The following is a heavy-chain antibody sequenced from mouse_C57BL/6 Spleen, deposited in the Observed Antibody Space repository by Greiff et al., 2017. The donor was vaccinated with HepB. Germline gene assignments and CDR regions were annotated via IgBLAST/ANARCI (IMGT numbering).Heavy chain of an antibody. D-gene: IGHD2-2*01. Sequence: VQLVESGPGLVQPSQSLSITCTVSGFSLTSYGVHWVRQSPGKGLEWLGVIWRGGSTDYNAAFMSRLSITKDNSKSQVFFKMNSLQADDTAIYYCAKSYYGYDVHFDYWGQGTTLTVSS. CDR2: IWRGGST. CDR1: GFSLTSYG. CDR3: AKSYYGYDVHFDY. V-gene: IGHV2-5*01. J-gene: IGHJ2*01.